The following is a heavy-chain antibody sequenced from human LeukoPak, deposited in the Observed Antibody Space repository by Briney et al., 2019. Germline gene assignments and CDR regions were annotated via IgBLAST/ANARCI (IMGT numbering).Heavy chain of an antibody. Sequence: ASVKVSCKASGGTFSNYVINWVRQAPGQGLEWMGGIIPIFGTANYAQKFQGRVTITTDESTSTAYMEFSSLRDDDTAVYYCARVMGVDTTMVWSHYYMDVWGKGTTVTVSS. CDR3: ARVMGVDTTMVWSHYYMDV. J-gene: IGHJ6*03. CDR2: IIPIFGTA. CDR1: GGTFSNYV. D-gene: IGHD5-18*01. V-gene: IGHV1-69*05.